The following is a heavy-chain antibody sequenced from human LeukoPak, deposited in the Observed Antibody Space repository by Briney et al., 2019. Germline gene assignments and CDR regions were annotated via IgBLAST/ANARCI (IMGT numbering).Heavy chain of an antibody. D-gene: IGHD5-18*01. J-gene: IGHJ1*01. Sequence: SETLSLTCAVYGGSFSGYYWSWTRQPPGKGLEWIGEINHSGSTNYNPSLKSRVTISVDTSKNQFSLKLSSVTAADTAVYYCARGGYSYGRQYFQHWGQGTLVTVSS. CDR2: INHSGST. CDR3: ARGGYSYGRQYFQH. V-gene: IGHV4-34*01. CDR1: GGSFSGYY.